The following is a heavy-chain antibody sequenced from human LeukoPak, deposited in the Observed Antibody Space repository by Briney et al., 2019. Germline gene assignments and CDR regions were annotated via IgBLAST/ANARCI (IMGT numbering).Heavy chain of an antibody. Sequence: PGGSLRLSCAASGLTFDDCAMHWVRQAPGKGLEWVSLISWNGGSTYYADSVKGRFTISRDNAKNSLYLQMNSLRAEDTAVYYCARDLDYGDYGLVYWGQGTLVTVSS. V-gene: IGHV3-43D*03. J-gene: IGHJ4*02. D-gene: IGHD4-17*01. CDR2: ISWNGGST. CDR1: GLTFDDCA. CDR3: ARDLDYGDYGLVY.